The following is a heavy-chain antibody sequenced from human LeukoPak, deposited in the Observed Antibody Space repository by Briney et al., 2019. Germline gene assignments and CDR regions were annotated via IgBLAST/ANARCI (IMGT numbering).Heavy chain of an antibody. J-gene: IGHJ5*02. CDR2: INHSGST. V-gene: IGHV4-34*01. CDR1: GGSFSGYY. D-gene: IGHD2-8*01. CDR3: ARGGDCTNGVCYKNWFDP. Sequence: SETLSLTCAVYGGSFSGYYWSWIRQPPGEGLEWIGEINHSGSTNYNPSLKSRVTISVDTSKNQFSLKLSSVTAADTAVYYCARGGDCTNGVCYKNWFDPWGQGTLVTVSS.